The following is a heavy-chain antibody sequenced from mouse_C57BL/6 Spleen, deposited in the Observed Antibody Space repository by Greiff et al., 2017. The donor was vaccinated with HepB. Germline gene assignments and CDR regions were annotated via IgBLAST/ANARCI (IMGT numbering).Heavy chain of an antibody. D-gene: IGHD1-1*01. CDR2: INPNNGGT. V-gene: IGHV1-18*01. CDR1: GYTFTDYN. CDR3: ARGGYYGSSLYFDY. J-gene: IGHJ2*01. Sequence: EVKLQESGPELVKPGASVKIPCKASGYTFTDYNMDWVKQSHGKSLEWIGDINPNNGGTIYNQKFKGKATLTVDKSSSTAYMELRSLTSEDTAVYYCARGGYYGSSLYFDYWGQGTTLTVSS.